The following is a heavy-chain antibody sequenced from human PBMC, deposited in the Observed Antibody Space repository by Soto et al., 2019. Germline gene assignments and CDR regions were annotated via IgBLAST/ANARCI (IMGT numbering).Heavy chain of an antibody. CDR1: GGSISSYY. J-gene: IGHJ4*02. CDR3: ARLGYCSGGSCLYYFDY. CDR2: IYYSGST. Sequence: SETLSLTCTVSGGSISSYYWSWIRQPPGKGLEWIGYIYYSGSTNYNPSLKSRVTISVDTSKNQFSLKLSSVTAADTAVYYCARLGYCSGGSCLYYFDYWGQGTLVTVSS. D-gene: IGHD2-15*01. V-gene: IGHV4-59*08.